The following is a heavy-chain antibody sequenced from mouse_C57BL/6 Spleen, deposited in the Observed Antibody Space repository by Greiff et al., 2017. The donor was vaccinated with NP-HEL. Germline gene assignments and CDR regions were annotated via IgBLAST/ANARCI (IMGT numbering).Heavy chain of an antibody. V-gene: IGHV1-81*01. D-gene: IGHD4-1*01. CDR3: ARKELTGSLFAY. CDR2: IYPRSGNT. CDR1: GYTFTSYG. Sequence: QVQLQQSGAELARPGASVKLSCKASGYTFTSYGISWVKQRTGQGLEWIGEIYPRSGNTYYNEKFKGKATLTADKSSSTAYMELRSLTSEDSAVYFCARKELTGSLFAYWGQGTLVTVSA. J-gene: IGHJ3*01.